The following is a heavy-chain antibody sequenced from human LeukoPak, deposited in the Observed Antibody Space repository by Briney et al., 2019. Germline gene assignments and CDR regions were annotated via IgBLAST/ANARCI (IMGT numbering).Heavy chain of an antibody. V-gene: IGHV4-59*12. CDR1: GGSISSYY. CDR2: IYSSGST. D-gene: IGHD2-2*02. Sequence: SETLSLTCTASGGSISSYYWSWIRQPPGKGLERIGDIYSSGSTNYNPSLKSRVTISVDTSKNQFSLKLSSVTAADTAVYYCARLVAPRYCSSTSCYTVYYYMDVWGKGTTVTISS. J-gene: IGHJ6*03. CDR3: ARLVAPRYCSSTSCYTVYYYMDV.